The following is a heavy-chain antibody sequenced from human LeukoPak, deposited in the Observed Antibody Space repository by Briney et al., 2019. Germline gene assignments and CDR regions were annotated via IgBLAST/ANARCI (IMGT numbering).Heavy chain of an antibody. Sequence: SETLSLTCAVYGGSFSGYYWSWIRQPPGKGLEWIGEINHSGGTNYNPSLKSRVTISVDTSKNQFSLKLSSVTAADTAVYYCAIPHEYCSSALDYWGQGTLVTVSS. CDR2: INHSGGT. V-gene: IGHV4-34*01. J-gene: IGHJ4*02. D-gene: IGHD6-6*01. CDR3: AIPHEYCSSALDY. CDR1: GGSFSGYY.